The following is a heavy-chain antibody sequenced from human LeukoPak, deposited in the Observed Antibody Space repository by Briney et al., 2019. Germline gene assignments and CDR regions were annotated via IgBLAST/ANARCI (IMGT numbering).Heavy chain of an antibody. CDR1: GFTFCDYA. D-gene: IGHD2/OR15-2a*01. CDR3: TRVLLSMIGDRWGYYFDY. V-gene: IGHV3-49*04. CDR2: IRSKAYGGTT. J-gene: IGHJ4*02. Sequence: GGSLRLSCTASGFTFCDYAMSWVRQAPGKGLEWVGFIRSKAYGGTTEYAASVKGRFTISRDDSKSIAYLQMNSLKTEDTAVYYCTRVLLSMIGDRWGYYFDYWGQGTLVTISS.